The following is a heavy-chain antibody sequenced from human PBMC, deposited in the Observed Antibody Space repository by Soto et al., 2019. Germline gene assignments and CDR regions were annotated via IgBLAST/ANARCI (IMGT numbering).Heavy chain of an antibody. CDR2: TYSGGTT. CDR3: ARGEVSLSYTSGRKGYYYYALDV. V-gene: IGHV3-66*01. CDR1: EFTVSGTY. J-gene: IGHJ6*02. Sequence: EVQLVESGGGLVQPGGSLRLSCAASEFTVSGTYMSWVRQAPGKGLEWVSVTYSGGTTYYADSVKGRFSISRDTSKNTLSLQMYSLKVEDTAVYYCARGEVSLSYTSGRKGYYYYALDVWGQGTTVTVSS. D-gene: IGHD3-10*01.